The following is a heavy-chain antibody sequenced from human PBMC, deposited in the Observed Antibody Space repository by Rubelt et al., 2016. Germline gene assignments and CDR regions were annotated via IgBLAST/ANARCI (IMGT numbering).Heavy chain of an antibody. J-gene: IGHJ4*02. D-gene: IGHD5-18*01. Sequence: QVQLQESGPGLVKPSETLSLTCTVSGYSISSGYYWGWIRQPPGKGLEWIGSIYHSGSTYYNPSLKGRVAIAVATAKNRFSLKLGSVSAADTAVYYCARETPRGYSYAFDYWGQGTLVTVSS. CDR2: IYHSGST. CDR1: GYSISSGYY. CDR3: ARETPRGYSYAFDY. V-gene: IGHV4-38-2*02.